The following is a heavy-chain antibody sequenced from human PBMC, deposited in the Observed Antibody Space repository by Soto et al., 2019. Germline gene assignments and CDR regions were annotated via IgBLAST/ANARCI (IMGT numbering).Heavy chain of an antibody. D-gene: IGHD6-6*01. CDR3: ARAEYSSRGSNMDV. J-gene: IGHJ6*03. CDR2: LTRSATT. V-gene: IGHV3-23*01. CDR1: GFTFSSYA. Sequence: GGSLRLSCVASGFTFSSYAMSWVRQAPQKGLEWVSTLTRSATTVYAASVRGRFTISRDNAKNTLYLQMNSLRAEDTAVYYCARAEYSSRGSNMDVWGKGTTVTVSS.